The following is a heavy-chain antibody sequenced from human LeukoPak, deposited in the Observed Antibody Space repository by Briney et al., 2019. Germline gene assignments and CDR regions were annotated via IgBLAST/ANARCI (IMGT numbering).Heavy chain of an antibody. V-gene: IGHV4-31*02. CDR2: IYYSGST. CDR1: GFILSDHY. D-gene: IGHD6-13*01. Sequence: LRLSCAASGFILSDHYMDWVRQHPGKGLEWIGYIYYSGSTYYNPSLKSRVTISVDTSKNQFSLKLSSVTAADTAVYYCATENSSSWYYFDYWGQGTLVTVSS. J-gene: IGHJ4*02. CDR3: ATENSSSWYYFDY.